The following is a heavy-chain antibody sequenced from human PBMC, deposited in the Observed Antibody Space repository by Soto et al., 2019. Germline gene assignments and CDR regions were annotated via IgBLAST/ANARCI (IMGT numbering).Heavy chain of an antibody. CDR2: ISSSSSTI. Sequence: LRLSCAASGFTFSSYSMNWVRQAPGKGLEWVSYISSSSSTIYYADSVKGRFTISRDNAKNSLYLQMNSLRDEDTAVYYCARGVAQEYYYYGMDVWGQGTTVTVSS. CDR3: ARGVAQEYYYYGMDV. V-gene: IGHV3-48*02. J-gene: IGHJ6*02. CDR1: GFTFSSYS.